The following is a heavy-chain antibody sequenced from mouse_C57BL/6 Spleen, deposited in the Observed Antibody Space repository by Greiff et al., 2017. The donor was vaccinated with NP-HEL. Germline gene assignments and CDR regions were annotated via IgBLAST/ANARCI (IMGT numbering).Heavy chain of an antibody. CDR2: ISSGSSTI. CDR3: ARVGSYYYAMDY. V-gene: IGHV5-17*01. Sequence: EVKLMESGGGLVKPGGSLKLSCAASGFTFSDYGMHWVRQVPEKGLEWVAYISSGSSTIYYADTVKGRFTISRDNAKNTLFLQMTSLRSEDTAMYYCARVGSYYYAMDYWGQGTSVTVSS. J-gene: IGHJ4*01. CDR1: GFTFSDYG.